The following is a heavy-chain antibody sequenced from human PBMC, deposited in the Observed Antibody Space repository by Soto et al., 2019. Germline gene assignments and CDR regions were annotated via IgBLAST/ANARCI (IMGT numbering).Heavy chain of an antibody. CDR1: GYSFTSYW. CDR3: ASRVRGVDYYYGMDV. CDR2: IDPSDSYT. V-gene: IGHV5-10-1*01. Sequence: PGESLKISCKGSGYSFTSYWISWVRQMPGKGLEWMGGIDPSDSYTNYSPSFQGHVTISADKSISTAYLQWSSLKASDTAMYYCASRVRGVDYYYGMDVWGQGTTVTVPS. D-gene: IGHD3-10*01. J-gene: IGHJ6*02.